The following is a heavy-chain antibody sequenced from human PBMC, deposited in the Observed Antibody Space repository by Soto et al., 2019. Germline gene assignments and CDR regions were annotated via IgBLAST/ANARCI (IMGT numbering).Heavy chain of an antibody. J-gene: IGHJ3*02. Sequence: EVQLLESGGGLVQPGGSLRLSCAASGFTFSSYAMSWVRQAPGKGLEWVSAISGSGGSTYYADSVKGRFTISRDNSKNTLYRQMNSLRAEDTAVYYCAKSGAYLVPAAAHPNGGAFDIWGQGTMVTVSS. D-gene: IGHD2-2*01. CDR1: GFTFSSYA. V-gene: IGHV3-23*01. CDR3: AKSGAYLVPAAAHPNGGAFDI. CDR2: ISGSGGST.